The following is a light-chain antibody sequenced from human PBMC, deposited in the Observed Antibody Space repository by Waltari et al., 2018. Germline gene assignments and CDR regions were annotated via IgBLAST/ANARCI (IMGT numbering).Light chain of an antibody. CDR2: DAS. CDR1: QSINNY. V-gene: IGKV3-11*01. Sequence: EIVLTQSPGTLPLSPGERATLSCRASQSINNYLAWYQQKPGQPPRLIIYDASNRATGIPARFSGGGSGTDFTLTISSLEPADFAVYYCQQRSKWPLIFGQGTKLEI. J-gene: IGKJ2*01. CDR3: QQRSKWPLI.